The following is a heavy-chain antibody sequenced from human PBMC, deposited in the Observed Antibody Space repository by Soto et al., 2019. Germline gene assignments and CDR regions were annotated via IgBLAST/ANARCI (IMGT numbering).Heavy chain of an antibody. V-gene: IGHV4-39*01. CDR2: GYYSGST. CDR3: ARSIIACPFDP. J-gene: IGHJ5*02. Sequence: SETLSLTCTVSGGSISSSSYYWGWIRQPPGKGLEWIGSGYYSGSTYHNPSLKSRVTILVDTSKNQFSLKLSSVTDADTAVYYCARSIIACPFDPWGQGTLVTVSS. CDR1: GGSISSSSYY. D-gene: IGHD2-15*01.